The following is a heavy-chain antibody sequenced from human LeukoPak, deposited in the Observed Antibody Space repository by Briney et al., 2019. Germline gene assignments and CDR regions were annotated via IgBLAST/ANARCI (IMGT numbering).Heavy chain of an antibody. V-gene: IGHV3-48*01. CDR2: IGSSSSPI. CDR1: GFTFSAYS. D-gene: IGHD4-11*01. CDR3: ARDQAYSFDY. Sequence: HTGGSLRLSCAASGFTFSAYSMNWVRQAPEKGLEWVSYIGSSSSPIYYADSVKGRFTISRDNAKNSLYLQMDSLRAEDTAVYYCARDQAYSFDYWSQGTLVTVSS. J-gene: IGHJ4*02.